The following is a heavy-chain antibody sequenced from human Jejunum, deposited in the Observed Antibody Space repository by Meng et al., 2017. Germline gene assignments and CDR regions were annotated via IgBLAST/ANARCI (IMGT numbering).Heavy chain of an antibody. J-gene: IGHJ3*02. CDR3: TMCDLLTAAFDI. V-gene: IGHV3-73*01. D-gene: IGHD1-26*01. CDR2: IRSIANNYGT. CDR1: GFTFSDSA. Sequence: GESLKISCAASGFTFSDSAIDWVRQSSGRGLEWVGRIRSIANNYGTAYATSVNGRFTISRDDSNNMAFLQMNSLKTEYTAVYYCTMCDLLTAAFDIWGQGTLVTVSS.